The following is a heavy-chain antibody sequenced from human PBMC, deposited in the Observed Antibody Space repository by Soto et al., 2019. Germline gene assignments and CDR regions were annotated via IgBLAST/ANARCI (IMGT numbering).Heavy chain of an antibody. CDR2: TRNKANSYTT. CDR1: GFTFSDHY. D-gene: IGHD2-2*01. Sequence: EVQLVESGGGLVQPGGSLRLSCAASGFTFSDHYMDWVRQAPGKGLEWVGRTRNKANSYTTEYAASVKGRFTISRDDSKNSLYLQMNSLKTEDTAVYYCAREDIVVVPAAMGYYYYYYAMDVWGQGTTVTVSS. CDR3: AREDIVVVPAAMGYYYYYYAMDV. V-gene: IGHV3-72*01. J-gene: IGHJ6*02.